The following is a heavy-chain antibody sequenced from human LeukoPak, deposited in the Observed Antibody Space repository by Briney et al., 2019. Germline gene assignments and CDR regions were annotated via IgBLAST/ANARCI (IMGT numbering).Heavy chain of an antibody. Sequence: GGSLRLSGAASGFTFSSYWMPWVRQAPGKGLVWVSRINSDGSGTSYADSVKGRFTISRDNAKNSLYLQMNSLRAEDTAVYYCARADFSYYYYGMDVWGQGTTVTVSS. D-gene: IGHD3-3*01. J-gene: IGHJ6*02. CDR1: GFTFSSYW. CDR2: INSDGSGT. CDR3: ARADFSYYYYGMDV. V-gene: IGHV3-74*01.